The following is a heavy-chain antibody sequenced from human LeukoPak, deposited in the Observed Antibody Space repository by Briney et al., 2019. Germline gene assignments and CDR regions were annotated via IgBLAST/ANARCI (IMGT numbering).Heavy chain of an antibody. D-gene: IGHD3-22*01. V-gene: IGHV3-66*02. CDR2: IYSGGST. J-gene: IGHJ3*02. CDR1: GFTVSSNY. Sequence: PGGSLRLSCAASGFTVSSNYMSWVRQAPGKGLEWVSVIYSGGSTYYADSVKGRFTISRDNSKSTLYLQMNSLRAEDTAVYYCARDPLPGYYDSSGPLPYAFDIWGQGTMVTVSS. CDR3: ARDPLPGYYDSSGPLPYAFDI.